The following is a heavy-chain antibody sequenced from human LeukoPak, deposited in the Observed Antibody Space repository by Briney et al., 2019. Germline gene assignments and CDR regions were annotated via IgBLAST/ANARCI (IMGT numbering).Heavy chain of an antibody. J-gene: IGHJ4*02. CDR3: ARESVVAATLSFDY. CDR1: GFTLRTYA. CDR2: ISYDGSNK. Sequence: GGSLRLSCTASGFTLRTYAMHWVRQAPGKGLEWVAVISYDGSNKYYADSVKGRFTISRDNSKNTLYLQMNSLRAEDTAVYYCARESVVAATLSFDYWGQGTLVTVSS. D-gene: IGHD2-15*01. V-gene: IGHV3-30*04.